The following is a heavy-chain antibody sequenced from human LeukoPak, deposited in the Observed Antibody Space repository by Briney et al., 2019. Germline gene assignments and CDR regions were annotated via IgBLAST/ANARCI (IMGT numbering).Heavy chain of an antibody. D-gene: IGHD3-22*01. CDR2: IYTSGNT. V-gene: IGHV4-4*07. J-gene: IGHJ4*02. CDR3: AGTDTSGYDRFDY. CDR1: GGSISSYY. Sequence: SETLSLTCTVSGGSISSYYWNWIRQPAGKGLEWIGRIYTSGNTNCSPSLKSRVTISVDKSKNQFSLKLSSVTAADTAVYYCAGTDTSGYDRFDYWGQGALVTVSS.